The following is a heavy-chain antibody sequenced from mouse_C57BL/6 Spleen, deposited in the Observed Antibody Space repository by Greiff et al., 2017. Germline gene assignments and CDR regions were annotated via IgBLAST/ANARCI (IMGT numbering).Heavy chain of an antibody. CDR3: ARTYYGSSYVDAMDY. Sequence: VQLQQSGPELVKPGASVKISCKASGYTFTDYYINWVKQRPGQGLEWIGWIFPGSGSTYYNEKFKGKATLTVDKSSSTAYMLLSSLTSEDSAVYFCARTYYGSSYVDAMDYWGQGTSVTVSS. V-gene: IGHV1-75*01. CDR2: IFPGSGST. CDR1: GYTFTDYY. D-gene: IGHD1-1*01. J-gene: IGHJ4*01.